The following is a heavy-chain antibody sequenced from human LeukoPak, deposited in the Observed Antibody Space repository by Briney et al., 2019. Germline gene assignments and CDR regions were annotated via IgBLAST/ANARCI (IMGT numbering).Heavy chain of an antibody. J-gene: IGHJ3*02. Sequence: ASVKVSCKASGYTFIAYYMHWVRQAPGQGLEWMGWVNPASGGTNYAQKFEGRVTMTRDTSISTAYMELTALTSDDTAVYYCASEYKYDSSGANAFDIWGQGTMVTVSS. V-gene: IGHV1-2*02. CDR3: ASEYKYDSSGANAFDI. D-gene: IGHD3-22*01. CDR2: VNPASGGT. CDR1: GYTFIAYY.